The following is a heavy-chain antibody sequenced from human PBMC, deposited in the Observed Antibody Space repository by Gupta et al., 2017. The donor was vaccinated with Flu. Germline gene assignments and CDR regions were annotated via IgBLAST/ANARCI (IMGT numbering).Heavy chain of an antibody. V-gene: IGHV4-34*02. CDR2: ISHRGST. D-gene: IGHD1-7*01. CDR3: AAHNWNYHG. Sequence: QLQQWGAGLLKPSETLSLTCAVDGVSFSNYYWSWIRQSPGKGLEWIGEISHRGSTNYNPSRETRVTISVATSKKQFSLTLTSVTAADTAMYYCAAHNWNYHGWDQGTRGTVSS. CDR1: GVSFSNYY. J-gene: IGHJ4*02.